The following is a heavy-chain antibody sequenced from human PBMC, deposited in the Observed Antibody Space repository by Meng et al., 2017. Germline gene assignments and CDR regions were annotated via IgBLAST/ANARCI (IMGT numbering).Heavy chain of an antibody. CDR3: ASELPGGPSYWYFNL. V-gene: IGHV3-66*02. CDR1: GFTVSRNY. CDR2: IYSGGST. Sequence: EGRVVGSGGGWSRPGGSLGASCAASGFTVSRNYMSGVRQAPGKGLEWVSVIYSGGSTYYADSVKGRFTISRDNSKNTLYLQMNSLRAEDTAVYYCASELPGGPSYWYFNLWGRGTLVTVSS. J-gene: IGHJ2*01. D-gene: IGHD3-10*01.